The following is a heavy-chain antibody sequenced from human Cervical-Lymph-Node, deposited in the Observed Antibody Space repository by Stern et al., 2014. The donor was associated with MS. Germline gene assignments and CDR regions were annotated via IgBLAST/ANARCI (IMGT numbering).Heavy chain of an antibody. D-gene: IGHD1-26*01. V-gene: IGHV4-59*02. CDR3: ARVTGRGTRENWFDS. J-gene: IGHJ5*01. Sequence: QLQLQESGPGLVKPSETLSLTCAVSGGSVSSKYWNWIRQPPGKGLEWIWYIYSDGRTISLTRRVAISLDTSTNQFSLSLTSVTAADAAVYYCARVTGRGTRENWFDSWGQGTLVTVSS. CDR2: IYSDGRT. CDR1: GGSVSSKY.